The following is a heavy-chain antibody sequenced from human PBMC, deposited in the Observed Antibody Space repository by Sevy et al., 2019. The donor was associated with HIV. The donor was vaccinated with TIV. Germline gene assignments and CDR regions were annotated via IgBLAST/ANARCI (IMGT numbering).Heavy chain of an antibody. CDR1: GDSVSGDSVA. J-gene: IGHJ5*02. D-gene: IGHD3-3*01. CDR2: TYYRSKWYN. V-gene: IGHV6-1*01. Sequence: SQTLSLTCTISGDSVSGDSVARNWIRQSPSRGLEWLGRTYYRSKWYNDYALSVKGRILVSTDTSKNQVPLQLNSVTPEDTAVYYCARAITIFGLTIMLDPWGQGTLVTVSS. CDR3: ARAITIFGLTIMLDP.